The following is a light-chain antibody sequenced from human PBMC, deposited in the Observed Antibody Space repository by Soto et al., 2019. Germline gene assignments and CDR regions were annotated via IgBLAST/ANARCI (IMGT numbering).Light chain of an antibody. CDR2: EVS. CDR3: SSYAGSNNFV. Sequence: QSVLTQPPSASGSPGQSVTISCTGTSSDVGGYNYVSWYQQHPGKAPKVMIYEVSKRPSGVPDRFSGSKSGNTASLTVSGLQAEDEAEYYCSSYAGSNNFVFGIGTKVTVL. CDR1: SSDVGGYNY. V-gene: IGLV2-8*01. J-gene: IGLJ1*01.